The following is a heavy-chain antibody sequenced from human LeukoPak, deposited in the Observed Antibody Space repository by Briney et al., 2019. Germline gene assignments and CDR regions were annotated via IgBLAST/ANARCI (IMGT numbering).Heavy chain of an antibody. CDR3: ARLPTGSSLHY. D-gene: IGHD6-6*01. J-gene: IGHJ4*02. CDR2: INSDGSGT. CDR1: GLTFSSYW. Sequence: PGGSLRLSCAASGLTFSSYWMHWVRQAPGKGLVWVSSINSDGSGTMYADSVKGRFTISRDNAKNILYLQVNSLRAEDTAVYYCARLPTGSSLHYWGQGTLVTVSS. V-gene: IGHV3-74*03.